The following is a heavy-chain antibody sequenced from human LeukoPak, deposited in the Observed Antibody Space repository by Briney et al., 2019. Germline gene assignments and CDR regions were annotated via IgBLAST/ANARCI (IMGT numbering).Heavy chain of an antibody. CDR1: GFAFSSQA. CDR2: TGDSGDPT. Sequence: GGSLRLSCAASGFAFSSQAMGWVRQAPGKGLEWVSVTGDSGDPTYYADSVKGRFTISRDNSKNTLYLQMNSLRAEDTALYYCAKDARRSSGWYFFDHWGQGTLVTVSS. D-gene: IGHD6-19*01. CDR3: AKDARRSSGWYFFDH. V-gene: IGHV3-23*01. J-gene: IGHJ4*02.